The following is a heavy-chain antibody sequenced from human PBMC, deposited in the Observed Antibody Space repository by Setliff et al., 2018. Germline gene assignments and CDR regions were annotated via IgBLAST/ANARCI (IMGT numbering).Heavy chain of an antibody. CDR1: GGSFSGYY. Sequence: SETLSLTCAVSGGSFSGYYWSWIRQPPGKGLEWIGEINHSGSTNYNPSLKSRVTISVDTSKNQFSLKLSSVTAADTAVYYCARGKVLYDYVWGSYRYEDYYYGMDVWGQGTTVTVSS. V-gene: IGHV4-34*01. D-gene: IGHD3-16*02. CDR2: INHSGST. J-gene: IGHJ6*02. CDR3: ARGKVLYDYVWGSYRYEDYYYGMDV.